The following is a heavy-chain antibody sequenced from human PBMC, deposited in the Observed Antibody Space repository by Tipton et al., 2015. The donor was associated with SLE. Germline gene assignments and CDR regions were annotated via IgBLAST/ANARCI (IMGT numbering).Heavy chain of an antibody. CDR2: ISYDGSNK. CDR1: GFTVSSYA. Sequence: SLRLSCAASGFTVSSYAMHWVRQAPGKGLEWVAVISYDGSNKYYADSVKGRFTISRDNSKNTLYLQMNSLRAEDTAVYYCAKEGHIVATAYFDYWGQGTLVTVSS. CDR3: AKEGHIVATAYFDY. J-gene: IGHJ4*02. D-gene: IGHD5-12*01. V-gene: IGHV3-30*04.